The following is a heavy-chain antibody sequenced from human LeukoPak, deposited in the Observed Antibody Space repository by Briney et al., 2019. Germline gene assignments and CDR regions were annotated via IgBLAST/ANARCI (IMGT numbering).Heavy chain of an antibody. CDR1: GFTFSSYE. CDR3: AGGSIVGATRGFDY. Sequence: PGGSLRLSCAASGFTFSSYEMNWVRQAPGKGLEWVSYISSSGSTIYYADSVKGRFTISRDNAKNSLYLQMNSLRAEDTAVYYRAGGSIVGATRGFDYWGQGTLVTVSS. V-gene: IGHV3-48*03. D-gene: IGHD1-26*01. J-gene: IGHJ4*02. CDR2: ISSSGSTI.